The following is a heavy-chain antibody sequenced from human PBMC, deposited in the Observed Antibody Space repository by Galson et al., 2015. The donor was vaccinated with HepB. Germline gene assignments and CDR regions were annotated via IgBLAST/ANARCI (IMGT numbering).Heavy chain of an antibody. J-gene: IGHJ4*02. CDR3: ARERHDYGDYFDY. D-gene: IGHD4-17*01. CDR1: GFTFSSYS. CDR2: ISSSSSYI. V-gene: IGHV3-21*01. Sequence: SLRLSCAASGFTFSSYSMNWVRQAPGKGLEWVSSISSSSSYIYYADSVKGRFTISRDNAKNSLYLQMNSLRAEDTAVYYCARERHDYGDYFDYWGQGILVTVSS.